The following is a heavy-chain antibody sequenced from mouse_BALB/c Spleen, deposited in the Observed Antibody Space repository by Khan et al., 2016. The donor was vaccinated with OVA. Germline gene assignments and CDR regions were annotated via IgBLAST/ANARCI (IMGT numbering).Heavy chain of an antibody. Sequence: EVQLQQSGPELVKPGASVKISCKASGYSFTDYTMNWVKQSHGKNLEWIGLINTYNVGTNYNQKFKGKATLTVEKSSSTAHMELLSLTYEDSAVYYCSRGGYGGLAYWGQGTLVTVSA. CDR3: SRGGYGGLAY. V-gene: IGHV1-18*01. J-gene: IGHJ3*01. CDR1: GYSFTDYT. CDR2: INTYNVGT. D-gene: IGHD1-1*01.